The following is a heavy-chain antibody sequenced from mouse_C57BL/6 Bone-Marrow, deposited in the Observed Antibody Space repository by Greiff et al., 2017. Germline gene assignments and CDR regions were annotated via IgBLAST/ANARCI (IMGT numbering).Heavy chain of an antibody. CDR2: INPSNGGT. CDR3: ARKRDYYGSSYYYAMDY. CDR1: GYTFTSYW. J-gene: IGHJ4*01. Sequence: QVQLQQPGTELVKPGASVKLSCKASGYTFTSYWMHWVKQRPGQGLEWIGNINPSNGGTYYNETFKSQATLTVDKSYSTAYMQLSSLTSEDYAVYYCARKRDYYGSSYYYAMDYWGQGTSVTVSS. D-gene: IGHD1-1*01. V-gene: IGHV1-53*01.